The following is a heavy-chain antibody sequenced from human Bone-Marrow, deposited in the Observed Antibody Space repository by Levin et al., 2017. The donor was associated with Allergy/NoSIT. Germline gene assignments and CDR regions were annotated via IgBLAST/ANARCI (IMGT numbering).Heavy chain of an antibody. D-gene: IGHD3-16*02. J-gene: IGHJ4*02. Sequence: PGGSLRLSCSASGFTFSDYAMHWVRQAPGKGLEWVALISYDGTDKYYLDSVKGRFTISRDNSKNTLYLHMNSLRPEDTSVYYCAKGADYVWGSYRPQEKYYFDSWGQGTVVTVSS. V-gene: IGHV3-30*18. CDR1: GFTFSDYA. CDR2: ISYDGTDK. CDR3: AKGADYVWGSYRPQEKYYFDS.